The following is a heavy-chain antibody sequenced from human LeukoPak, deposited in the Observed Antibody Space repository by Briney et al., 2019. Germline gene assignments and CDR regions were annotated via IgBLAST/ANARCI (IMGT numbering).Heavy chain of an antibody. Sequence: GGSLRLSCAASGFTFINYAMTWVRQAPGKGLEWVSVIYSGGSTYYADSVKGRFTISRDNSKNTLYLQMNSLRAEDTAVYYCARVTYYDFWSGYYCDYWGQGTLVTVSS. CDR2: IYSGGST. V-gene: IGHV3-53*01. D-gene: IGHD3-3*01. CDR1: GFTFINYA. CDR3: ARVTYYDFWSGYYCDY. J-gene: IGHJ4*02.